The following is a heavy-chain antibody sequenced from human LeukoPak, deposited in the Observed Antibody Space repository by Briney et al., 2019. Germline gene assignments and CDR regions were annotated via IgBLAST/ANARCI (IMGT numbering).Heavy chain of an antibody. D-gene: IGHD3-16*01. J-gene: IGHJ6*02. CDR2: IHPGDADT. CDR3: ARVLSAFYGMDV. CDR1: GYTITSYW. Sequence: GESLKISCKGSGYTITSYWIGWVRQMPGKGLEWMGIIHPGDADTRYSPSFQGQVTISVDKSISTAYLQWSSLKASDTAMYYCARVLSAFYGMDVWGQGTTVTVSS. V-gene: IGHV5-51*01.